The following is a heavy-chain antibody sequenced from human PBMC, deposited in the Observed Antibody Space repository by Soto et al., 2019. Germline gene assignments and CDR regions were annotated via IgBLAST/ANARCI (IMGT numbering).Heavy chain of an antibody. J-gene: IGHJ6*03. D-gene: IGHD3-10*01. Sequence: EVQLVESGGGLVQPGGSLRLSCAASGFTVSSNYMSWVRQAPGKGLEWVSVIYSGGSTYYADSVKGRFTISRHNSKNTLYLQMNGLRAEDTAVYYCGGVRGVNAPRSRAMDVWGKGTTVTVSS. CDR1: GFTVSSNY. CDR2: IYSGGST. CDR3: GGVRGVNAPRSRAMDV. V-gene: IGHV3-53*04.